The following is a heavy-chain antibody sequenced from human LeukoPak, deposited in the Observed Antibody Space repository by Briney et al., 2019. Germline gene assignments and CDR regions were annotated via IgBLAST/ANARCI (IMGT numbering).Heavy chain of an antibody. CDR1: GFTFSSYI. D-gene: IGHD5-12*01. CDR2: ISSSSSYI. J-gene: IGHJ4*02. V-gene: IGHV3-21*01. CDR3: ARGPSGYHNT. Sequence: PGGSLRLSCAASGFTFSSYIMNWVRQAPGKGLEWVSSISSSSSYIYYADSVKGRFTISRDNAKNSLYLQMNSLRAEDTAVYYCARGPSGYHNTGGQGTLVTVSS.